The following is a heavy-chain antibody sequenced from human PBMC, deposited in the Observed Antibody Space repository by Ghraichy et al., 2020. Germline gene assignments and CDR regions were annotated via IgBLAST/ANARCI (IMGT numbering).Heavy chain of an antibody. CDR3: ARDYCSGSSCYFYFQY. D-gene: IGHD2-15*01. CDR1: GFTFSSYA. V-gene: IGHV3-30-3*01. J-gene: IGHJ1*01. Sequence: SLRLSCAASGFTFSSYALHWVRQAPGKGLEWVAVISYDGSNQYYADSVKGRFTISRDNSQNTLYLQMNSLRAEDTALYYCARDYCSGSSCYFYFQYWGQGTLVTVSS. CDR2: ISYDGSNQ.